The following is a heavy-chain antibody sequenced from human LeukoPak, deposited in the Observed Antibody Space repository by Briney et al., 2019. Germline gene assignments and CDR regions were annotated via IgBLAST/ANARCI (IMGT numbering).Heavy chain of an antibody. CDR1: GFTFSSYW. V-gene: IGHV3-7*01. Sequence: PGGSLRLSCAASGFTFSSYWMSWVRQAPGKVLEWVANIKQDGSEKYYVDSVKGRFTISRDNAKNSLYLQMNSLRAEDTAVYYCARVPPYGDYRGDSQPADYWGQGALVTVSS. CDR3: ARVPPYGDYRGDSQPADY. D-gene: IGHD4-17*01. CDR2: IKQDGSEK. J-gene: IGHJ4*02.